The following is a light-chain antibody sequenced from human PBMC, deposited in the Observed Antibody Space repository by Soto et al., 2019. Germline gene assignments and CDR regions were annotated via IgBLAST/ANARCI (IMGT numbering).Light chain of an antibody. CDR1: QSVSSSY. J-gene: IGKJ1*01. CDR3: QQYNNWPPWT. Sequence: IVLSQSPDTLSMYPGESATLSCRASQSVSSSYLAWYQQKPGQAPRLLIYDASYRATGIPARFSGSGSGTEFTLTISSLQSEDFAVYYCQQYNNWPPWTFGQGTKVDIK. CDR2: DAS. V-gene: IGKV3D-15*01.